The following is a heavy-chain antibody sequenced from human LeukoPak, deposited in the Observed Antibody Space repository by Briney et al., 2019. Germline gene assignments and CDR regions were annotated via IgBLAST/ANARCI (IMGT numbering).Heavy chain of an antibody. D-gene: IGHD3-10*01. CDR3: ARGSPVASGRYSIYSS. V-gene: IGHV3-23*03. Sequence: QPGGSLRLSCAASGFTFSSYAMSWVRQAPGKGLEWVAVIYGDGSTYYADSVKGRFTISSDNLKNTLSLQMDSLRAADTAMYYCARGSPVASGRYSIYSSWGQGTLVTVSP. J-gene: IGHJ5*02. CDR1: GFTFSSYA. CDR2: IYGDGST.